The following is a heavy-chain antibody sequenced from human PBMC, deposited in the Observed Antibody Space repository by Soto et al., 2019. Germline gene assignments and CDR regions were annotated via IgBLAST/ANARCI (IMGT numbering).Heavy chain of an antibody. CDR3: AKGSKYYYDSSGYRTPFDY. D-gene: IGHD3-22*01. CDR2: ISGSGGST. J-gene: IGHJ4*02. CDR1: GFTFSSYA. Sequence: GGSLRLSCAASGFTFSSYAMSWVRQAPGKGLEWVSAISGSGGSTYYADSVKGRFTISRDNSKNTLYLQMNSLRAEDTAVYYCAKGSKYYYDSSGYRTPFDYWGQGTLVTVSS. V-gene: IGHV3-23*01.